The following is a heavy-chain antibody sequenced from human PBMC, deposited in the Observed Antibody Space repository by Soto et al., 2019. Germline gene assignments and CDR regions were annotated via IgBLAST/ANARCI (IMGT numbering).Heavy chain of an antibody. CDR2: IHAGGST. D-gene: IGHD6-19*01. Sequence: EVQLVETGGGLIQPGVSLRLSCAASGFSVSNNYMSWVRQAPGKGLEWVSIIHAGGSTYYADSVKGRFTISRDNSKNTVYLQMNGLRDEDTAMYYCASLAVAEGFDPWGQGTLVTVSS. V-gene: IGHV3-53*02. J-gene: IGHJ5*02. CDR1: GFSVSNNY. CDR3: ASLAVAEGFDP.